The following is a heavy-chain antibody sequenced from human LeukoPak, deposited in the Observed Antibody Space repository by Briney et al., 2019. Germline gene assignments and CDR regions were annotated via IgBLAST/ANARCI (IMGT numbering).Heavy chain of an antibody. CDR3: ARPRLSGSYYRVFDY. Sequence: SETLSLTCAVYGGSFSGYYWSWIRQPPGKGLEWIGEINHSGRTNYNPSLKSRVTISVDTTKNQFSLKLSSVTAADTAVYYCARPRLSGSYYRVFDYWGQGTLVTVSS. V-gene: IGHV4-34*01. CDR2: INHSGRT. D-gene: IGHD1-26*01. CDR1: GGSFSGYY. J-gene: IGHJ4*02.